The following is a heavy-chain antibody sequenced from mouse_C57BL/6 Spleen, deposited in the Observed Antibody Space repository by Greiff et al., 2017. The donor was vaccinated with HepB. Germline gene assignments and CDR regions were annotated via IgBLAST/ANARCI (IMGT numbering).Heavy chain of an antibody. D-gene: IGHD4-1*02. Sequence: VKLMESGPGLVAPSQSLSITCTVSGFSLTRYAISWVRQPPGKGLEWLGVIWTGGGTNYNSALKSRLSISKDNSKSQVFLKMNSLQTDDTARYYCALNWDAAMDYWGQGTSVTVSS. CDR3: ALNWDAAMDY. J-gene: IGHJ4*01. CDR2: IWTGGGT. V-gene: IGHV2-9-1*01. CDR1: GFSLTRYA.